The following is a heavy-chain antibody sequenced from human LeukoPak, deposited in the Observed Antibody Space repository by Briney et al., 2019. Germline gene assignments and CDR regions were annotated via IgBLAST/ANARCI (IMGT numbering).Heavy chain of an antibody. Sequence: ASVKVSCKASGYTFTSYYMHWVRQAPGQGLEWMGIINPSGGSTIYAQKFQGRVTMTEDTSTDTAYMELSSLRSEDTAVYYCATGPGYSSGWYRGDYWGQGTLVTVSS. D-gene: IGHD6-19*01. CDR2: INPSGGST. J-gene: IGHJ4*02. V-gene: IGHV1-46*01. CDR1: GYTFTSYY. CDR3: ATGPGYSSGWYRGDY.